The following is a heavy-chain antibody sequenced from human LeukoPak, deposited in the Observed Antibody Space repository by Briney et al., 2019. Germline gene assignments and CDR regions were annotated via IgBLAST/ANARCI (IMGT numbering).Heavy chain of an antibody. J-gene: IGHJ6*02. V-gene: IGHV1-2*06. CDR3: ARKMATASYYYYGMDV. CDR1: GHTFTGYY. CDR2: INPNSGGT. Sequence: GASVKVSCKASGHTFTGYYMHWVRQAPGQGLEWMGRINPNSGGTNYAQKFQGRVTMTRDTSISTAYMELSRLRSDDTAVYYCARKMATASYYYYGMDVWGQGTTVTVSS. D-gene: IGHD5-24*01.